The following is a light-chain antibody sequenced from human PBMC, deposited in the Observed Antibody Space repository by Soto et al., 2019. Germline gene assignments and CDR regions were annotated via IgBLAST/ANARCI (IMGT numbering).Light chain of an antibody. Sequence: QSALTQPRSVSGSPGQSVTISCTGTSSDVGGYNYVSWYQQHPGKAPKLMIYDVSKRPSGVPDRFSGSKSGNTASLTISGLQAEDESDDYCCSCAGSYSQVVFGGGTKLTVL. CDR1: SSDVGGYNY. J-gene: IGLJ2*01. CDR2: DVS. CDR3: CSCAGSYSQVV. V-gene: IGLV2-11*01.